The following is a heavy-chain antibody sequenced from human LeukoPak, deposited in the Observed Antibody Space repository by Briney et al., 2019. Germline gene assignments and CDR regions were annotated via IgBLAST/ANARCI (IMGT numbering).Heavy chain of an antibody. CDR1: GDSVSSNSAA. J-gene: IGHJ4*02. CDR2: TYYRSKWST. D-gene: IGHD2/OR15-2a*01. Sequence: SQTLSLTCAISGDSVSSNSAAWNWIRQSPSRGLEWLGRTYYRSKWSTDYAVFVKSRITINPDTSKNQFSPHLKSVTPEDTAVYYCARMVGNSPDYWGQGTLVTVSS. CDR3: ARMVGNSPDY. V-gene: IGHV6-1*01.